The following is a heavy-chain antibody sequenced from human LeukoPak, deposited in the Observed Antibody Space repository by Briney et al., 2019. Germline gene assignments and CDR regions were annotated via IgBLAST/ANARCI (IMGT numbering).Heavy chain of an antibody. CDR1: GGSFSGYY. CDR3: ARARQKRWLQQYYFDY. J-gene: IGHJ4*02. CDR2: INHSGST. Sequence: PSETLSLNCAVYGGSFSGYYWSWIRQPPGKGLKWIGEINHSGSTNYNPSLKSRVTISVDTSKNQFSLKLSSVTAADTAVYYCARARQKRWLQQYYFDYWGQGTLVTVSS. V-gene: IGHV4-34*01. D-gene: IGHD5-24*01.